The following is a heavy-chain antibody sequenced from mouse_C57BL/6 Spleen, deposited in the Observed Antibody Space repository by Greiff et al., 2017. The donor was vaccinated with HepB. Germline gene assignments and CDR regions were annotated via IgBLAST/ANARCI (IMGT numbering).Heavy chain of an antibody. V-gene: IGHV1-82*01. Sequence: QVQLQQSGPELVKPGASVKISFKASGYAFSSSWMNWVKQRPGKGLEWIGRIYPGDGDTNYNGKFKGKATLTADKSSSTAYMQLSSLTSEDSAVYFCARSDDGYFYYFDYWGQGTTLTVSS. D-gene: IGHD2-3*01. CDR3: ARSDDGYFYYFDY. CDR2: IYPGDGDT. CDR1: GYAFSSSW. J-gene: IGHJ2*01.